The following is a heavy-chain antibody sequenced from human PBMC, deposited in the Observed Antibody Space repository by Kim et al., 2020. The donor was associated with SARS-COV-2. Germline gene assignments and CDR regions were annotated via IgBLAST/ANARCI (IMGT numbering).Heavy chain of an antibody. CDR3: ATEAPGYSSGRNGFDL. V-gene: IGHV1-69*13. CDR1: GGALNSFP. Sequence: SVKVSCKASGGALNSFPLTWVRQAPGQGLEWMGGIIPLFGLANYAPNLQGRVTITVDGSTNTGYMELSSLRSGDTAMYYCATEAPGYSSGRNGFDLWGQGTMVTVSS. CDR2: IIPLFGLA. J-gene: IGHJ3*01. D-gene: IGHD6-19*01.